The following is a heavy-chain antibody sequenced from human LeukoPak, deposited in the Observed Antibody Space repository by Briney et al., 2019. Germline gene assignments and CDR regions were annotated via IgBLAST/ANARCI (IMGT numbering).Heavy chain of an antibody. Sequence: SETLSLTCTVSGGSISSYYWSWIRQPPGKGLEWIGYIYYSGSTNYNPSLKSRVTISVDTSKKQFSLKLSSVTAADTAVYYCARDRDSSGWYVNWGQGTLVTVSS. CDR3: ARDRDSSGWYVN. V-gene: IGHV4-59*12. CDR1: GGSISSYY. D-gene: IGHD6-19*01. CDR2: IYYSGST. J-gene: IGHJ4*02.